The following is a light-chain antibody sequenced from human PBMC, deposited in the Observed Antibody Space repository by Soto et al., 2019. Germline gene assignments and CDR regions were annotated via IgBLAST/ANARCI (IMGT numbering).Light chain of an antibody. V-gene: IGKV3-11*01. CDR1: QSLSNY. J-gene: IGKJ3*01. Sequence: ENVLTQSPATLSLSPGERATLSCRPSQSLSNYLAWYQHRPGQAPRLLIYDASIRATGIPARFSGSGSGTDFTLTISSLETEDFAVYYCQQRTNWPPFTFGPGTKVDIK. CDR3: QQRTNWPPFT. CDR2: DAS.